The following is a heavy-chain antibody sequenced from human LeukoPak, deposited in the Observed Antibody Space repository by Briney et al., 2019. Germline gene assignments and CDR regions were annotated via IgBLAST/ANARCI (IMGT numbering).Heavy chain of an antibody. D-gene: IGHD3-22*01. CDR1: GFTFTIYG. Sequence: GGSLRLSCAGSGFTFTIYGMIWLRQAPGKGLEWVSYLSGRSDSIYYAESVKGRFTISRDNARNSLYLQMNSLRDEDTAVYYCARDFRYRDSSGYYSFDYWGQGTLVTVSS. CDR2: LSGRSDSI. CDR3: ARDFRYRDSSGYYSFDY. J-gene: IGHJ4*02. V-gene: IGHV3-48*02.